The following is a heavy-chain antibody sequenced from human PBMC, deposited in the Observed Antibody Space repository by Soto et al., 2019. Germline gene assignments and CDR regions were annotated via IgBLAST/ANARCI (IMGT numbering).Heavy chain of an antibody. D-gene: IGHD6-6*01. CDR3: AYSSSSDYYYYGMDV. CDR2: IYPGDSDT. CDR1: GYSFTSYW. J-gene: IGHJ6*02. Sequence: VESLKISCNGSGYSFTSYWIGWVRQMPWKGLEWMGIIYPGDSDTRYSPSFQGQVTISADKSISTAYLQWSSLKASDTAMYYCAYSSSSDYYYYGMDVWGQGTTVTVSS. V-gene: IGHV5-51*01.